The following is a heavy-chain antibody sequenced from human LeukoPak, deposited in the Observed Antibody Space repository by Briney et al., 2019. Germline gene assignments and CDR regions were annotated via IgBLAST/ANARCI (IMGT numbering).Heavy chain of an antibody. Sequence: SETLSLTCTVSGASITSTSDYWGWFRQPPGKGLEWIGSIRYSGRTYYNPPLKSRLTMSVDTSKRQFSLKLSSVTAADTAVYFCARHYYDSSGYRREYYFDYWGQGTLVTVSS. CDR3: ARHYYDSSGYRREYYFDY. CDR1: GASITSTSDY. V-gene: IGHV4-39*01. CDR2: IRYSGRT. J-gene: IGHJ4*02. D-gene: IGHD3-22*01.